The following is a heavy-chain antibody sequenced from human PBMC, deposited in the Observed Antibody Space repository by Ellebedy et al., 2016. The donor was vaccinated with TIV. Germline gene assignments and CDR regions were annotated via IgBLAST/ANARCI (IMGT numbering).Heavy chain of an antibody. J-gene: IGHJ4*02. CDR1: GFTFSSYA. D-gene: IGHD6-13*01. Sequence: GGSLRLXXAASGFTFSSYAMSWVRQAPGKGLEWVSAISGSGGSTYYADSVKGRFTISRDNSKNTLYLQMNSLRAEDTAVYYCAKGQAAGTFYFDYWGQGTLVTVSS. CDR2: ISGSGGST. CDR3: AKGQAAGTFYFDY. V-gene: IGHV3-23*01.